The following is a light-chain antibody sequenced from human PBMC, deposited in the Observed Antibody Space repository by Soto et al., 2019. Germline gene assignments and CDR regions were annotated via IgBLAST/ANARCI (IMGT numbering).Light chain of an antibody. J-gene: IGKJ5*01. V-gene: IGKV3-11*01. Sequence: EILLTQSPSTLSVSPGERATLSCRASQSVSSYLAWYQQKPGKAPRLLIYDASNRATGIPARFSGSGSGTDFTLTISSLEPEDFAVYYCQQRSNWPITFGQGTR. CDR1: QSVSSY. CDR2: DAS. CDR3: QQRSNWPIT.